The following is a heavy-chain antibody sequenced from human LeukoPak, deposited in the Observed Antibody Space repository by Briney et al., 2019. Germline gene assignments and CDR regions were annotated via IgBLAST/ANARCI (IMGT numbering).Heavy chain of an antibody. CDR3: ARTYSSGWWFDP. V-gene: IGHV4-34*01. Sequence: SETLSLTCAVYGGSFSGYYWSWIRQPPGKGLEWIGEINHSGGTNYNPSLKSRVTISVDTSKNQFSLKLSSVTAADTAVYYCARTYSSGWWFDPWGQGTLVTVSS. CDR1: GGSFSGYY. J-gene: IGHJ5*02. CDR2: INHSGGT. D-gene: IGHD6-19*01.